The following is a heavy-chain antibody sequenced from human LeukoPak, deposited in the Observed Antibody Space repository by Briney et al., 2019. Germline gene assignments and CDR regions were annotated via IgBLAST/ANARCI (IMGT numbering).Heavy chain of an antibody. Sequence: GGSLRLSCAASGFTFSSYAMSWVRQAPGKGLEWVSAISGSGGSTYYADSVKGRFTISRDSSKNTLYLQMNSLRAEDTAVYYCAKDHCGSTSCPSTFEYWGQGTLVTVSS. CDR2: ISGSGGST. V-gene: IGHV3-23*01. CDR3: AKDHCGSTSCPSTFEY. J-gene: IGHJ4*02. D-gene: IGHD2-2*01. CDR1: GFTFSSYA.